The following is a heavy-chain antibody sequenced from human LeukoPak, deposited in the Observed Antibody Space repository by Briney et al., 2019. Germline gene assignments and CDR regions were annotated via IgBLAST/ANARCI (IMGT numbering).Heavy chain of an antibody. CDR2: IKEDGTET. V-gene: IGHV3-7*03. Sequence: GGSLRLSCAASGFIFSSNWMSWVRLAPGKGLEWVANIKEDGTETYYVDSVKGRFTISRDNAKNSLYLQMNSLRVEDTAVYYCAKEGRSLQTYWGQGTLVTVSS. D-gene: IGHD5-24*01. CDR1: GFIFSSNW. CDR3: AKEGRSLQTY. J-gene: IGHJ4*02.